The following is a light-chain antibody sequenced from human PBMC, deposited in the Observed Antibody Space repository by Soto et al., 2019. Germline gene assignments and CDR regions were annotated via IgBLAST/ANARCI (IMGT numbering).Light chain of an antibody. V-gene: IGLV2-14*01. CDR1: SSDVGGYNY. CDR3: CSYTSSSTYV. Sequence: QSVLTQPASVSGSPGQSIAISCTGTSSDVGGYNYVSWYQQHPGKAPKLIIYDVTNRPSGVPNRFSGSKSGNTASLTISGLQAEEEADYYCCSYTSSSTYVFGAGTKLTVL. CDR2: DVT. J-gene: IGLJ1*01.